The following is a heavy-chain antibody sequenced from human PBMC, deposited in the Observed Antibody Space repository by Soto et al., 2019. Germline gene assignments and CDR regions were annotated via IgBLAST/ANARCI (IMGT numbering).Heavy chain of an antibody. CDR3: ARLRWLLGSDAFDI. D-gene: IGHD5-12*01. J-gene: IGHJ3*02. CDR2: IYHSGST. CDR1: GGSINSYY. V-gene: IGHV4-59*08. Sequence: SETLSLTCTVSGGSINSYYWSWIRQPPGEGLEWIGYIYHSGSTHYNPSLKSRVTISGDTSKNQFSLKLSSVTAADTAVYYCARLRWLLGSDAFDIWGQGTMVTVSS.